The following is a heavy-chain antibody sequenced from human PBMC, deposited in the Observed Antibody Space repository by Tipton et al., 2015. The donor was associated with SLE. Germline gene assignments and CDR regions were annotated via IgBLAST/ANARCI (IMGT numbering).Heavy chain of an antibody. J-gene: IGHJ4*02. D-gene: IGHD3-22*01. CDR2: ISWQSANI. V-gene: IGHV3-9*01. CDR1: GFTVVDYA. CDR3: AKDRSALRGYYYDL. Sequence: SLRLSCAASGFTVVDYAMHWVRQVPGKGLEWVSGISWQSANIAYADSVKGRFTISRDNAKNSLYLQMNSLRSEDTALYYCAKDRSALRGYYYDLWGQGALVTVSS.